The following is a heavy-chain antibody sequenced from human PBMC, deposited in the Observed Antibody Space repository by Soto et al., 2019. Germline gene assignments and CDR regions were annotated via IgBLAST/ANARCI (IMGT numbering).Heavy chain of an antibody. CDR3: ARSYSSGWWGHYYYYGMDV. CDR2: INHSGST. CDR1: GGSFSGYY. V-gene: IGHV4-34*01. D-gene: IGHD6-19*01. J-gene: IGHJ6*02. Sequence: SETLSLTCAVYGGSFSGYYWSWIRQPPGKGLEWIGEINHSGSTNYNPSLKSRVTISVDTSKNQFSLKLSSVTAADTSVYYCARSYSSGWWGHYYYYGMDVWGQGTTVT.